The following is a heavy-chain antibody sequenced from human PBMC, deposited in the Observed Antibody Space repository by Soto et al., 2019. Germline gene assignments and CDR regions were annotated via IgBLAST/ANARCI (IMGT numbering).Heavy chain of an antibody. CDR2: IWHGGSNK. J-gene: IGHJ4*02. CDR1: GFTFSSYG. CDR3: VGAYLY. Sequence: VQLVESGGGVVQPGRSLRLSCAASGFTFSSYGMHWVRQAPGKGLEWVAVIWHGGSNKYYADSVKGRFTISRDNSKNTLYLQMNSLRAEDMAVYYCVGAYLYWGQGTLVTVSS. V-gene: IGHV3-33*01. D-gene: IGHD3-16*01.